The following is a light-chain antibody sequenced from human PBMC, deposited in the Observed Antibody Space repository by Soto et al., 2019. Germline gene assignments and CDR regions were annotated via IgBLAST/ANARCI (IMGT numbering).Light chain of an antibody. J-gene: IGLJ1*01. CDR1: SSDIGGYNY. V-gene: IGLV2-14*01. CDR3: SSYTGSSTLYV. Sequence: QSVLTQPASVSGSPGQSITISCTGTSSDIGGYNYVSWYQQHPGKVPKLMIFEVSNRPSGVSYRFSGSKSGNTASPTISGLQAEDEADYYCSSYTGSSTLYVFGTGTKGTVL. CDR2: EVS.